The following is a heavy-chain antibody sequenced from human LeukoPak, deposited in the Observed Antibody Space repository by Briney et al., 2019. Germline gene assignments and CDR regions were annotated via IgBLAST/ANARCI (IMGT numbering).Heavy chain of an antibody. CDR2: IIPIFGTA. Sequence: SVKVSCKASGGTFSSYAISLVRQAPGRGLEWMGGIIPIFGTANYAQKFQGRVTITADESTSTAYMELSSLRSEDTAVYYCARHRQWELLLPFDYWGEGTLVTVSS. CDR1: GGTFSSYA. CDR3: ARHRQWELLLPFDY. V-gene: IGHV1-69*01. D-gene: IGHD1-26*01. J-gene: IGHJ4*02.